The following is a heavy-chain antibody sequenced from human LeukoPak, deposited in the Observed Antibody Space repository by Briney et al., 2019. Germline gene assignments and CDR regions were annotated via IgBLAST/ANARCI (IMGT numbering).Heavy chain of an antibody. CDR2: IYPGDSDT. D-gene: IGHD2-2*01. V-gene: IGHV5-51*01. J-gene: IGHJ6*02. CDR1: GYSFTSYW. CDR3: ARQDCSSTSCRYGMDV. Sequence: GESLKISCKGSGYSFTSYWIGWVRQMPGKGLEWMGIIYPGDSDTRYSPSFQGQVTISADKSIGTAYLQWSSLKASDTAMYYCARQDCSSTSCRYGMDVWGQGTTVTVSS.